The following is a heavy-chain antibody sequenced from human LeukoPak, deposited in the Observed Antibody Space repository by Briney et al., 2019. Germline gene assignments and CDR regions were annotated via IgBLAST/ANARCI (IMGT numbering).Heavy chain of an antibody. CDR2: ISSSSSYI. J-gene: IGHJ4*02. V-gene: IGHV3-21*04. D-gene: IGHD7-27*01. CDR1: GFTFSSYA. CDR3: AKNWGSLDY. Sequence: GGSLRLSCAASGFTFSSYAMSWVRQAPGKGLEWVSSISSSSSYIYYADSVKGRFTISRDNAKNSLYLQMNSLRAEDTAVYYCAKNWGSLDYWGPGTLVTVSS.